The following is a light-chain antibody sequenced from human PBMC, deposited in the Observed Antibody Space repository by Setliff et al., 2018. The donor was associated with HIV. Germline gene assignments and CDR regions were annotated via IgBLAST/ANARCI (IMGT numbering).Light chain of an antibody. J-gene: IGLJ1*01. Sequence: QSALTQPASVSGSPGQSITISCTGISSDVGGYYSASWYQQHPGKAPKLMIYDVINRPSGVSNRFSGSRSGNTASLTISGLQVEDEADYYCSSYTTSSTLYVFGPGTKVTV. CDR1: SSDVGGYYS. V-gene: IGLV2-14*03. CDR2: DVI. CDR3: SSYTTSSTLYV.